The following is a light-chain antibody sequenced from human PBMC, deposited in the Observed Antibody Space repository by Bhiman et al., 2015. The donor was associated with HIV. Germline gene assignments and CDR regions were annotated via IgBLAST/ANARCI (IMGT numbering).Light chain of an antibody. CDR3: SSYTTSSTYV. V-gene: IGLV2-14*01. CDR1: SSDVGTYNY. Sequence: QSALTQPASVSGSPGQSITISCTGTSSDVGTYNYVSWYQQHSGKAPKLMIYDVSNRPSGVPNRFSGSKSDNTASLTISGLQAEDEADYYCSSYTTSSTYVFGTGTKVTVL. J-gene: IGLJ1*01. CDR2: DVS.